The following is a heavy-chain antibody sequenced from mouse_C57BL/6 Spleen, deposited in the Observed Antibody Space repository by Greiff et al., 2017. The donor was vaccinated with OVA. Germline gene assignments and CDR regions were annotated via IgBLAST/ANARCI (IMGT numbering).Heavy chain of an antibody. CDR2: ISSGGSYT. J-gene: IGHJ2*01. Sequence: EVKLVESGGDLVKPGGSLKLSCAASGFTFSSYGMSWVRQTPDKRLEWVATISSGGSYTYYPDSVKGRFTISRDNAKNTLYLQMSSLKSEDTAMYYCASGGLRLYFDYWGQGTTLTVSS. V-gene: IGHV5-6*01. CDR3: ASGGLRLYFDY. CDR1: GFTFSSYG. D-gene: IGHD2-4*01.